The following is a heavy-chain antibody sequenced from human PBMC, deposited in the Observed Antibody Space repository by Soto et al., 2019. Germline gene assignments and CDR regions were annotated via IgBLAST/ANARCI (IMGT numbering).Heavy chain of an antibody. CDR3: ARINSGWGPLSPSPFDY. V-gene: IGHV3-21*01. Sequence: GGSLRLSCAASGFIFSRSAMNWVRQAPGKGLEWVSSISSSSSYIYYADSVKGRFTISRDNAKNSLYLQMNSLRAEDTAVYYRARINSGWGPLSPSPFDYWGQGALVTVSS. D-gene: IGHD6-19*01. J-gene: IGHJ4*02. CDR2: ISSSSSYI. CDR1: GFIFSRSA.